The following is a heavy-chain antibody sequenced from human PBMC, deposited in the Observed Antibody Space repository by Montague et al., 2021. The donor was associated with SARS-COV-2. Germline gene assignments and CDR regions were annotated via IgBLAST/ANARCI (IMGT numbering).Heavy chain of an antibody. CDR1: GGSISSSSYY. D-gene: IGHD2-2*01. V-gene: IGHV4-39*01. Sequence: SETLSLTCSVSGGSISSSSYYWGWIRPPPGKGLEWIGSINYSGSTYYNPSLKSRVTISVDTSKNQFSLKLSSVTAADTAVYYCARQGDQLLLEYWFDPWGQGTLVTVSS. CDR2: INYSGST. CDR3: ARQGDQLLLEYWFDP. J-gene: IGHJ5*02.